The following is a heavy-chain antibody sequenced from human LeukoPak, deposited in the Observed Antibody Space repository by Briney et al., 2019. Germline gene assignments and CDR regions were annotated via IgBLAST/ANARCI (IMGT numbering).Heavy chain of an antibody. CDR1: GFTFSSYA. CDR3: ASSSSWN. V-gene: IGHV3-30-3*01. CDR2: ISYDGSNK. D-gene: IGHD6-13*01. Sequence: HPGGSLRLSCAASGFTFSSYAMHWVRQAPGKGLEWVAVISYDGSNKYYADSVKGRFTISRDNSKNTLYLQMNSLRAEDTAVYYCASSSSWNWGQGTLVTVSS. J-gene: IGHJ4*02.